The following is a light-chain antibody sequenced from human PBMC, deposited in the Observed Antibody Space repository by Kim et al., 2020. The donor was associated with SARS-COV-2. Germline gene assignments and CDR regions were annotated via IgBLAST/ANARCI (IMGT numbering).Light chain of an antibody. V-gene: IGLV1-44*01. Sequence: QSVLTQPPSASGTPGQRVTISCSGSSSNIGTNTVNWYQQLPGTAPKLLIHRNNQRPSGVPDRFSGSKSGTSASLAISGLQSEDEADYYCAAWDDSLNGAVFGGGTQLTVL. CDR1: SSNIGTNT. J-gene: IGLJ2*01. CDR3: AAWDDSLNGAV. CDR2: RNN.